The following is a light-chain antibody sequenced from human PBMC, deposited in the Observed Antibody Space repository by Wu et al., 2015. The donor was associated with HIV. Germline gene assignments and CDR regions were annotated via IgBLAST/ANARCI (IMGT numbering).Light chain of an antibody. CDR1: QSVSSSY. J-gene: IGKJ4*01. Sequence: IVLTQSPGTLSLSPGERATLSCRASQSVSSSYLAWYQQTPGQAPRLLIYGASSRATGIPDRFSGSGSGTDFTLTISRLEPEDFAVYYCQQYGSSLQVTFGGGTKVEIK. V-gene: IGKV3-20*01. CDR3: QQYGSSLQVT. CDR2: GAS.